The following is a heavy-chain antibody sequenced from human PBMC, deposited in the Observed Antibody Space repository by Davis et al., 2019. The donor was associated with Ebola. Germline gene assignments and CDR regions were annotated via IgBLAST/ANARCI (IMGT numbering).Heavy chain of an antibody. CDR2: INVGNGNT. V-gene: IGHV1-3*01. CDR1: GYTFSTYD. J-gene: IGHJ4*02. D-gene: IGHD1-14*01. Sequence: ASVKVSCKTSGYTFSTYDINWVRQAPGQGLEWMGWINVGNGNTKYSQKFQGRVTITRDTSASTAYMELSSLRSEDTAVYYCARDRNWLPYDYWGQGTLVTVSS. CDR3: ARDRNWLPYDY.